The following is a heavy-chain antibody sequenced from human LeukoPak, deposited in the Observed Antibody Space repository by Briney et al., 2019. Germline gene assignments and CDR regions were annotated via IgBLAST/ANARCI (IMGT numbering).Heavy chain of an antibody. D-gene: IGHD2-15*01. Sequence: GRSLRLSCAASGFTFSSYAMHWVRQAPGKGLEWVAVISYDGSNKYYADSVKGRFTISRDNAKNSLYLQMNSLRAEDTAVYYCARGGCDVVVVAATHSYYFDYWGQGTLVTVSS. CDR3: ARGGCDVVVVAATHSYYFDY. CDR2: ISYDGSNK. CDR1: GFTFSSYA. V-gene: IGHV3-30*07. J-gene: IGHJ4*02.